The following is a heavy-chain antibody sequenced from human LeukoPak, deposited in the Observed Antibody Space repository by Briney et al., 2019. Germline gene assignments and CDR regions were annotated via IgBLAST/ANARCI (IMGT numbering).Heavy chain of an antibody. V-gene: IGHV3-23*01. J-gene: IGHJ4*02. CDR1: GLTFSSYA. Sequence: GGSLRLSCAGSGLTFSSYAMSWVRQAPGKGLEWVSGISSSGDSTFYADSVKGRFTISRDNSKNTLYLQMNSLRAEDTAVYYCARDPGDNYYFDYWGQGTLVTVSS. CDR3: ARDPGDNYYFDY. CDR2: ISSSGDST. D-gene: IGHD4-23*01.